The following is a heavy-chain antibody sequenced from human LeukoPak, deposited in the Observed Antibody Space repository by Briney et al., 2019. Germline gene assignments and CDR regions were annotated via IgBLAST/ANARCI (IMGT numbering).Heavy chain of an antibody. V-gene: IGHV3-30-3*01. CDR2: TSYAGSNK. D-gene: IGHD4-17*01. J-gene: IGHJ5*02. Sequence: GGSLRLSCAASGFTFSSYTLHWVRQAPGKGLERVALTSYAGSNKYYADSVKGRFTISRDNSKNTLYLQMNSLRAEDTAVYYCARDPNWRYDYEEVLFDPWGQGTLVTVSS. CDR1: GFTFSSYT. CDR3: ARDPNWRYDYEEVLFDP.